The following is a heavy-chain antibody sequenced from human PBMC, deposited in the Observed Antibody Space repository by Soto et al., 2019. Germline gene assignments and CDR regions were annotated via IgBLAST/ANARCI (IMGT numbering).Heavy chain of an antibody. V-gene: IGHV3-30*03. J-gene: IGHJ5*02. CDR3: ATSLDGVPVPEFDP. Sequence: QVQLVESGGGVVQPGMSLRLSCAASGFTFENFGMHWVRQAPGKGLEWVTVIAYDGTSKYYADSVKGRFTISRDNSNNTLYLQTNSLRVEDTAVYYCATSLDGVPVPEFDPRGQGTLVTVSS. CDR2: IAYDGTSK. D-gene: IGHD3-3*01. CDR1: GFTFENFG.